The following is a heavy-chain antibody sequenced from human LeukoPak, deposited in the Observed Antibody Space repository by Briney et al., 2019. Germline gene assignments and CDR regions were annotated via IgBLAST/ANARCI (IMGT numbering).Heavy chain of an antibody. V-gene: IGHV3-30-3*01. D-gene: IGHD3-22*01. CDR3: ARDQYYYDSSGYYHYYYYYGMAV. J-gene: IGHJ6*02. CDR1: GFTFSSYA. Sequence: PGGSLRLSCAASGFTFSSYAMHWVRQAPGKGLEWVAVISYDGSNKYYADSVKGRFTISRDNSKNTLYLQMNSLRAEDTAVYYCARDQYYYDSSGYYHYYYYYGMAVWGQGPTVTVSS. CDR2: ISYDGSNK.